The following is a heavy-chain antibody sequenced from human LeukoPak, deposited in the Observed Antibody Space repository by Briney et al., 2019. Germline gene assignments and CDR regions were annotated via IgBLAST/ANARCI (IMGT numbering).Heavy chain of an antibody. CDR1: GFTFSSYG. J-gene: IGHJ5*02. D-gene: IGHD3-22*01. V-gene: IGHV3-30*02. CDR2: IRYDGSNK. Sequence: QPGGSLRLSCAASGFTFSSYGMHWVRQAPGKGLEWVAFIRYDGSNKYYADSVKGRFTISRDNSKNTLYLQMNSLRAEDTAVYYCAKDLYYYDSSGRNPNWFDPWGQGTLVTVSS. CDR3: AKDLYYYDSSGRNPNWFDP.